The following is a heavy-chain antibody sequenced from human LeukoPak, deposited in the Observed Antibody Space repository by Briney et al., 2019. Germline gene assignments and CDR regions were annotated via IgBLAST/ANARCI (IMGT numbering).Heavy chain of an antibody. CDR1: GYTFTSYG. Sequence: ASVKVSCKASGYTFTSYGISWVRQAPGQGLEWMGWISAYNGNTNYAQKLQGRVTMTTDTSTSTAYMELRSLRSDDTAVYYCVRDSLNSGYDGEVDYWGQGTLVTVSS. CDR3: VRDSLNSGYDGEVDY. V-gene: IGHV1-18*04. CDR2: ISAYNGNT. D-gene: IGHD5-12*01. J-gene: IGHJ4*02.